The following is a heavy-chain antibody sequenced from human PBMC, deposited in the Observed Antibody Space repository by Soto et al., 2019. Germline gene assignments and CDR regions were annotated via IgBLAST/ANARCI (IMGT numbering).Heavy chain of an antibody. D-gene: IGHD2-2*01. CDR3: ESHPVPYYCYGMDV. CDR2: IIPIFGTA. V-gene: IGHV1-69*12. CDR1: GGTFSSYA. J-gene: IGHJ6*02. Sequence: QVQLVQSGAEVKKPGSSVKVSCKASGGTFSSYALSWVRQAPGQGLEWMGGIIPIFGTADYAQKFQGRVTITADDATSTAYMELSSLRAEATAVYYCESHPVPYYCYGMDVWGQGTTVTVSS.